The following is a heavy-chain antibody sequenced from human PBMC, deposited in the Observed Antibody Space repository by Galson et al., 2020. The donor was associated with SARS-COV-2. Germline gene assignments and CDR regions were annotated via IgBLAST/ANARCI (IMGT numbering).Heavy chain of an antibody. Sequence: GGSLRLSCAASGFTFSSYEMNWVRQAPGKGLEWVSYISSSGSTIYYADSVKGRFTISRDNAKNSLYLQMNSLRAEDTAVYYCARYYYGSGPGNWYFDLWGRGTLVTVSS. J-gene: IGHJ2*01. CDR3: ARYYYGSGPGNWYFDL. CDR2: ISSSGSTI. D-gene: IGHD3-10*01. V-gene: IGHV3-48*03. CDR1: GFTFSSYE.